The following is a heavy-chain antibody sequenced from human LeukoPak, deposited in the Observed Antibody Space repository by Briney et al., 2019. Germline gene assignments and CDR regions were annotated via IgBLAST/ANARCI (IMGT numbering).Heavy chain of an antibody. CDR2: MYHSGST. J-gene: IGHJ4*02. CDR3: ARGGDTAMVTDFGY. D-gene: IGHD5-18*01. V-gene: IGHV4-39*07. CDR1: GGSISSGNYY. Sequence: SETLSLTCTVSGGSISSGNYYWGWIRQPPGKGLEWIASMYHSGSTYYNPSLKSRVTISVDTSKNQFSLKLASVTAADTAVYYCARGGDTAMVTDFGYWGQGTLVTVSS.